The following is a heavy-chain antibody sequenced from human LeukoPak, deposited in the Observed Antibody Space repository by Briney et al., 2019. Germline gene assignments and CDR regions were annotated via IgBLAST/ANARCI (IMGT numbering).Heavy chain of an antibody. Sequence: SETLSLTCTVSGGSISSSSYYWGWIRQPPGKGLEWIGSIYYSGSTYYNPSLKSRVTISVDTSKNQFSLKLSSVTAADTAVYYCARQGIVTTFGVVTPTYNWFDPWGQGTLVTVSS. CDR1: GGSISSSSYY. V-gene: IGHV4-39*01. CDR2: IYYSGST. J-gene: IGHJ5*02. D-gene: IGHD3-3*01. CDR3: ARQGIVTTFGVVTPTYNWFDP.